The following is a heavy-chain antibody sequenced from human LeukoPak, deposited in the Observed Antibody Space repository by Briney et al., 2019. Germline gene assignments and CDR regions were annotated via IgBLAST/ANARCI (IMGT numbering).Heavy chain of an antibody. J-gene: IGHJ5*02. D-gene: IGHD6-13*01. CDR1: GFTFSSYD. CDR3: AKAGGSSWYDA. Sequence: PGGSLRLSCAASGFTFSSYDMSCVRQAPGKGLEWFSAISASGGRTYYADSVKGRLTISRDNSKNTMYQQMNSLRAEDTAVYYCAKAGGSSWYDAWGQGILVTVSS. V-gene: IGHV3-23*01. CDR2: ISASGGRT.